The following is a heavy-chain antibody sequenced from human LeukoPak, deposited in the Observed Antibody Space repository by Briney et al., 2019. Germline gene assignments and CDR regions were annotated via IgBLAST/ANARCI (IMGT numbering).Heavy chain of an antibody. D-gene: IGHD6-13*01. CDR2: ISSSGSTI. Sequence: GGSLRLSCAASGFTFSSYEMNWVRQAPGKGLEWVSYISSSGSTIYYADSVKGRFTISRDNDKNSLYLQMNSLRAEDTAVYYCARDTTAGDLDYWGQGTLVTVSS. CDR1: GFTFSSYE. V-gene: IGHV3-48*03. J-gene: IGHJ4*02. CDR3: ARDTTAGDLDY.